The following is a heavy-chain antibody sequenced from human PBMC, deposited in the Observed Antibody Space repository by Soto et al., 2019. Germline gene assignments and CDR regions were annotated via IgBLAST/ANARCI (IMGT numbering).Heavy chain of an antibody. CDR2: IKQDGSEK. V-gene: IGHV3-7*01. CDR3: AKLGYCSGGSCFVFGVFDY. D-gene: IGHD2-15*01. J-gene: IGHJ4*02. Sequence: GGSLRVSCAASGFPISDDVINWVRPAPGKGLEWVANIKQDGSEKYYVDSVKGRFTISRDNAKNSLYLQMNSLRAEDTAVYYCAKLGYCSGGSCFVFGVFDYWGQGTQVTVSS. CDR1: GFPISDDV.